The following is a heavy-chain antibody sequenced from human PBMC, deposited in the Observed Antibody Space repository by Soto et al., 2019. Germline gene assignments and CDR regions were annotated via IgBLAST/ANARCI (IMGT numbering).Heavy chain of an antibody. V-gene: IGHV3-11*01. CDR3: ARGRYALDY. CDR1: GFTLSDYH. D-gene: IGHD3-16*01. J-gene: IGHJ4*02. CDR2: ISGSGNTI. Sequence: GSLRLSCVASGFTLSDYHMSWIRQAPGKGPEWVSHISGSGNTIDYADSVKGRFTISRDNAKNSLHLQMNSLTDDDTAVFYCARGRYALDYWGQGTRVTVSS.